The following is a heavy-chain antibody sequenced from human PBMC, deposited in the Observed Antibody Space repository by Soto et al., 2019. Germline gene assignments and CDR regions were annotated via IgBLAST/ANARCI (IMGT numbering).Heavy chain of an antibody. V-gene: IGHV3-23*01. CDR2: ISGSGGST. Sequence: EVQLLESGGGLVQPGGSLRLSCAASGFTFSSYAMGWVRQAPGKGLEWVSAISGSGGSTYYADFVKGRFTISRDNSKNTLYLQMNSLRAEDTDVYYCAKMRGYCSSTSCYYYYMDVWGKGTTVTVSS. D-gene: IGHD2-2*01. CDR1: GFTFSSYA. J-gene: IGHJ6*03. CDR3: AKMRGYCSSTSCYYYYMDV.